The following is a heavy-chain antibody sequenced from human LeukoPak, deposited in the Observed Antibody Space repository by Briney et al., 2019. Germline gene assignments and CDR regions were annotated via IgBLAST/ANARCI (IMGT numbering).Heavy chain of an antibody. D-gene: IGHD5-18*01. V-gene: IGHV4-39*01. CDR1: GGSISSSSYY. CDR2: IYYSGST. Sequence: SETLSLTCTVSGGSISSSSYYWGWIRQPPGKGLEWIGSIYYSGSTYYNPSLKSRVTISVDTSKNQFSLKLSSVTAADTAVYYCARQVDTAMEEFDPWGQGTLVTVSS. CDR3: ARQVDTAMEEFDP. J-gene: IGHJ5*02.